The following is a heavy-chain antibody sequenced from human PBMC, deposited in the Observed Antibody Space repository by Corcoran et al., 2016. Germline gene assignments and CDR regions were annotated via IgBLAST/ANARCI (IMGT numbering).Heavy chain of an antibody. Sequence: QVQLVESGGGVVQPGRSLRLSCAASGFTFSSYGMHWVRQAPGKGLEWVAVISYDGSNKYYADSVKGRFTISRDNSKNTLYLQMNSLRAEDTGVYYCAKLGEAARGIDYWGQGTLVTVSS. J-gene: IGHJ4*02. CDR3: AKLGEAARGIDY. V-gene: IGHV3-30*18. CDR2: ISYDGSNK. CDR1: GFTFSSYG. D-gene: IGHD6-6*01.